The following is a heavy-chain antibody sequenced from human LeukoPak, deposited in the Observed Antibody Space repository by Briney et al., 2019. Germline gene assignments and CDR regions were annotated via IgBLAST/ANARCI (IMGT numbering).Heavy chain of an antibody. CDR1: GYTFTSYY. J-gene: IGHJ4*02. D-gene: IGHD6-19*01. CDR3: ATEPGIAVAGTRYFDY. CDR2: INPSGGST. V-gene: IGHV1-46*01. Sequence: ASVKVSCKASGYTFTSYYMHWVRQAPGQGLEWMGIINPSGGSTSYAQKFQGRVTMTEDTSTDTAYMELSSLRSEDTAVYYCATEPGIAVAGTRYFDYWGQGTLVTVSS.